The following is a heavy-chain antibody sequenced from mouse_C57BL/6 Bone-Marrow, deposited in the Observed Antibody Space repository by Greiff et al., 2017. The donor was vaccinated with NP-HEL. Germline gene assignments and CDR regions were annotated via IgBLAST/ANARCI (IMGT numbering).Heavy chain of an antibody. V-gene: IGHV2-5*01. D-gene: IGHD1-1*01. Sequence: VQRVESGPGLVQPSQSLSITCTVSGFSLTSYGVHWVRQSPGKGLEWLGVIWRGGSTDYNAAFMSRLSITKDNSKSQVFFKMNSLQADDTAIYYCSHYGYYYAMDYWGQGTSVTVSS. CDR2: IWRGGST. CDR1: GFSLTSYG. J-gene: IGHJ4*01. CDR3: SHYGYYYAMDY.